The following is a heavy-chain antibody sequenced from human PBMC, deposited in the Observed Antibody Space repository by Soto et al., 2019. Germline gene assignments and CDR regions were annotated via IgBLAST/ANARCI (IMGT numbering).Heavy chain of an antibody. CDR3: ARNSGSYSYFDY. Sequence: PGGSLRLSCAASGFTFSSYGMHWVRQAPGKGLEWVAVIWYDGSNKYYADSVKGRFTISRDNSKNTLYLQMNSLRAEDTAVYYCARNSGSYSYFDYWGQGTLVTSPQ. J-gene: IGHJ4*02. D-gene: IGHD1-26*01. CDR1: GFTFSSYG. CDR2: IWYDGSNK. V-gene: IGHV3-33*01.